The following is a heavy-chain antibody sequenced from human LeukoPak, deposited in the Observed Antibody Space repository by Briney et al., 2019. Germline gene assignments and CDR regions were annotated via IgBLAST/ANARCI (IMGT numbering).Heavy chain of an antibody. D-gene: IGHD6-13*01. V-gene: IGHV3-23*01. J-gene: IGHJ4*02. Sequence: GGSLRLSCAASGFTFSSYAMNWVRQAPGKGLEWVSAISGSGGTYYADSVKGRFTISRDNSKNTLYLQMNNLRAEDTAIYHCAKKGLASAGRPPYFDYWGQGALVTVPS. CDR3: AKKGLASAGRPPYFDY. CDR1: GFTFSSYA. CDR2: ISGSGGT.